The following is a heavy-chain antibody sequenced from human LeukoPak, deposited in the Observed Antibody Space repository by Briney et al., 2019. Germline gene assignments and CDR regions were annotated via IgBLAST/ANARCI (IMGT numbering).Heavy chain of an antibody. CDR2: IVPIFGTA. J-gene: IGHJ6*02. Sequence: SVKVSCKASGGTFSSYAISWVRQAPGQGLEWMGGIVPIFGTANYAQKLQGRVTMTTDTSTSTAYMELRSLRSDDTAVYYCARDGYCSGGSCYFLYYGMDVWGQGTTVTVSS. CDR1: GGTFSSYA. D-gene: IGHD2-15*01. CDR3: ARDGYCSGGSCYFLYYGMDV. V-gene: IGHV1-69*05.